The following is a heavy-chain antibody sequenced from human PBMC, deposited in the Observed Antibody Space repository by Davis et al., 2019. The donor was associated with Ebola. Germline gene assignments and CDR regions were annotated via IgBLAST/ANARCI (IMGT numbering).Heavy chain of an antibody. D-gene: IGHD5-12*01. Sequence: GGSLRLSCAASGFTFNIFAMTWVRQAPGKGLEWVSGISGSGGSKFYADSVKGWFSVSRDNSKNTMFLQMTSLRVEDTAIYYCAKDQHFIVATPDVGNWFDPWGQGTLVTVSS. CDR1: GFTFNIFA. V-gene: IGHV3-23*01. CDR3: AKDQHFIVATPDVGNWFDP. CDR2: ISGSGGSK. J-gene: IGHJ5*02.